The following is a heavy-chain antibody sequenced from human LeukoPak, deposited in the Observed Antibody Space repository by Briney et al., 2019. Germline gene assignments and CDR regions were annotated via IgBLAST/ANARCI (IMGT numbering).Heavy chain of an antibody. J-gene: IGHJ4*02. CDR1: GGSISSGDYY. CDR3: ARALYSMTTVTTEYWFDY. D-gene: IGHD4-17*01. V-gene: IGHV4-30-4*01. CDR2: VYYSGST. Sequence: SQTLSLSCTVSGGSISSGDYYWSWIRQPPGKGLECIGYVYYSGSTYYSPPLQSRVIISVDTSKNQFSLKLTSVTAADTAVYYCARALYSMTTVTTEYWFDYWGQGTLVSVSS.